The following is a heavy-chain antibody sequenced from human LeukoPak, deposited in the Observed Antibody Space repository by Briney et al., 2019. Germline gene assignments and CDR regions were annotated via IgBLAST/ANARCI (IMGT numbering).Heavy chain of an antibody. Sequence: AVKVSCKASGGTFSSYAISWVRQAPGQGLEWRGGIIPIFGTANYAQKFQGRVTITADESTSTAYMELSSLRSEDTAVYYCARVREYYYGSGSYSGLGNYYYGMDVWGQGTTVTVSS. V-gene: IGHV1-69*13. J-gene: IGHJ6*02. CDR2: IIPIFGTA. CDR1: GGTFSSYA. CDR3: ARVREYYYGSGSYSGLGNYYYGMDV. D-gene: IGHD3-10*01.